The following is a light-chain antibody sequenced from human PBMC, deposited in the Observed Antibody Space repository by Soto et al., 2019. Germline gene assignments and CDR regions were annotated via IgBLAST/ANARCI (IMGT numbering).Light chain of an antibody. CDR3: SSYTTRSTVA. V-gene: IGLV2-14*01. CDR1: SSDIGGYNY. Sequence: QSALTQSASVSGSPGQSITISCTGTSSDIGGYNYVSWYQQHPDKAPKLTIFEVSNRPSGVSNRFYGSKSGNTASLTISGILPEEEADYYCSSYTTRSTVAFGGGTKLTVL. CDR2: EVS. J-gene: IGLJ2*01.